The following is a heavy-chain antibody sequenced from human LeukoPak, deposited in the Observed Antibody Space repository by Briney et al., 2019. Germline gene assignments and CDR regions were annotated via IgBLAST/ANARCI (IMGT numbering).Heavy chain of an antibody. CDR2: ISSNGGST. D-gene: IGHD2-2*02. Sequence: PGGSLRLSCAASGFTFSNSAFHWVRQAPGKGLEYVSAISSNGGSTYYADSVRGRFTVSRDNSKNTLYLQVGSLRAEDTAVYYCARVGCGIPSCYILDLWGQGTLVTVSS. CDR3: ARVGCGIPSCYILDL. J-gene: IGHJ4*02. CDR1: GFTFSNSA. V-gene: IGHV3-64*02.